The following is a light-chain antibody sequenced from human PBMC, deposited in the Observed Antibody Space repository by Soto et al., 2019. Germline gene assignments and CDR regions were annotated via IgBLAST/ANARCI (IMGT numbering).Light chain of an antibody. Sequence: VLTQSPGPLSLYPGERATLSCRASQSVTNNYLAWYQQKPGQAPRLLIDGASSRATGVPDRFSGTGSGTDFTLTISRLEPEDFAVFYCQQYGNSPITFGQGTRLEI. CDR3: QQYGNSPIT. CDR1: QSVTNNY. V-gene: IGKV3-20*01. CDR2: GAS. J-gene: IGKJ5*01.